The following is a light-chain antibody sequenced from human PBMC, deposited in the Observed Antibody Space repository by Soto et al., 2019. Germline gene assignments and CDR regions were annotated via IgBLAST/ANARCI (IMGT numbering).Light chain of an antibody. V-gene: IGLV1-40*01. CDR1: SSNIGAGYD. J-gene: IGLJ1*01. CDR2: GKS. Sequence: SVLTQPPSVSGAPGQRVSISCTGSSSNIGAGYDVHWYQQLPGTAPKLLIYGKSSRPSGVPDRFSGSKSGTSASLAITGLQAEDEADYYCQSFDSSLSGYVFGTGTKVTVL. CDR3: QSFDSSLSGYV.